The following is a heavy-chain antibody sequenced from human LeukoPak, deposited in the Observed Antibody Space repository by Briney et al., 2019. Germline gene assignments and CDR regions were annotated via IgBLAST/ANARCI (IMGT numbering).Heavy chain of an antibody. CDR2: INNVGSHI. Sequence: GGSLRLSCAASGFTFSSYAMSWVRQAPGKGLEWVSSINNVGSHIYYADSVKGRFTISRDNSKNTLYLQMNSLRAEDTAVYYCVRDDDRPDNGLDYWGQGTLVTVSS. CDR1: GFTFSSYA. J-gene: IGHJ4*02. CDR3: VRDDDRPDNGLDY. V-gene: IGHV3-23*03. D-gene: IGHD3-22*01.